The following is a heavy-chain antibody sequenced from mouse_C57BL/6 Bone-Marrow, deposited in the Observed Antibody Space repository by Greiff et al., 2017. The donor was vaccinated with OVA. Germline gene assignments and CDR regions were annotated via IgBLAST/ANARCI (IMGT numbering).Heavy chain of an antibody. Sequence: QVQLKEPGAELVKPGASVKLSCKASGYTFTSYWMHWVKQRPGRGLEWIGRIDPNSGGTKYNEKFKSKATLTVDKPSSTAYMQLSSLTSEDSEVYYCARKLYAMDYWGQGTSVTVSS. V-gene: IGHV1-72*01. D-gene: IGHD4-1*01. J-gene: IGHJ4*01. CDR1: GYTFTSYW. CDR2: IDPNSGGT. CDR3: ARKLYAMDY.